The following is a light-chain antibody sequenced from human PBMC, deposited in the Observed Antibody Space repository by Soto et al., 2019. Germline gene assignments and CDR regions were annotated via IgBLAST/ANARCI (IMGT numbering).Light chain of an antibody. J-gene: IGKJ1*01. V-gene: IGKV3-11*01. CDR2: DTS. CDR3: QQYGSSPRT. CDR1: QSVSTY. Sequence: EIVLTQSPATLSLSPGEGATLSCRASQSVSTYLAWYQQKPGQAPRLLIYDTSNRATGIPARFSGSGSGTDFTLSISSLEREDFAVYYCQQYGSSPRTFGQGTKVEIK.